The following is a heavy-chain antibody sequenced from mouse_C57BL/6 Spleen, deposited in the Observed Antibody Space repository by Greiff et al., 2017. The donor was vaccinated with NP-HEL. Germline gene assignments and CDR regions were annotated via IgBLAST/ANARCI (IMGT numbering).Heavy chain of an antibody. CDR3: ARCPYRGDFDY. J-gene: IGHJ2*01. D-gene: IGHD3-1*01. CDR2: IYPGDGDT. CDR1: GYAFSSYW. Sequence: QVQLKQSGAELVKPGASVKISCKASGYAFSSYWMNWVKQRPGKGLEWIGQIYPGDGDTNYNGKFQGKATLTADKSSSTAYMQLSSLTSEDSAVYFCARCPYRGDFDYWGQGTTLTVSS. V-gene: IGHV1-80*01.